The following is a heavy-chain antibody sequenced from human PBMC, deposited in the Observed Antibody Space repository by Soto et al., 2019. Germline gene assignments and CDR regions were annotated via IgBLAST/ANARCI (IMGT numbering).Heavy chain of an antibody. CDR3: ARAHYYGLDV. J-gene: IGHJ6*02. Sequence: GGSLRLSCVASGFSFSDYWMNWVRQTPGKELEWVANINQDESEKKYVDSVKGRFTISRDNAKNSLYLEMNSLRVEDTAVFYCARAHYYGLDVWGQGTTVTVSS. V-gene: IGHV3-7*03. CDR1: GFSFSDYW. CDR2: INQDESEK.